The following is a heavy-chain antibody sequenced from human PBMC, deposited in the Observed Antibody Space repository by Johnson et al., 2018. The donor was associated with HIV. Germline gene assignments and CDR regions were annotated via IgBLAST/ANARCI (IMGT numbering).Heavy chain of an antibody. Sequence: QVLLVESGGGLVKPGGSLRLSCAASGFTFSDYYMVWIRQAPGKGLEWLSYISSSGSTIYYADSVKGRFTISRDNSKNTLYLQMNSLRAEDTAVYYCARERGRIAADAFDIWGQGTMVTVSS. V-gene: IGHV3-11*04. CDR2: ISSSGSTI. CDR3: ARERGRIAADAFDI. J-gene: IGHJ3*02. D-gene: IGHD6-13*01. CDR1: GFTFSDYY.